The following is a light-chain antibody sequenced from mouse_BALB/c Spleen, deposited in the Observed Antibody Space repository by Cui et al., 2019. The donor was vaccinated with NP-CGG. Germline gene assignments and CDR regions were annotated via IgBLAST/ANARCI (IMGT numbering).Light chain of an antibody. CDR2: GTN. V-gene: IGLV1*01. CDR1: TGPITTNNY. CDR3: ALWYSNHWV. Sequence: QAVVTQESALTTSPGETVTLTCRSSTGPITTNNYANRVQEKPDHLFTGLIGGTNNRTPGVPARFSGSLIGDKAALTITGAQTEDEAIYFCALWYSNHWVFGGGTKLTVL. J-gene: IGLJ1*01.